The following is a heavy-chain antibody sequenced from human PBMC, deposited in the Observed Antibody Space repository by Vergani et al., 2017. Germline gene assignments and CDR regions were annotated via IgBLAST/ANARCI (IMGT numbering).Heavy chain of an antibody. CDR3: ATLRLRITMVRGVIIPFDY. V-gene: IGHV3-23*01. CDR2: ISGSGGST. CDR1: GFTFSSYA. Sequence: EVQLLESGGGLVQPGGSLRLSCAASGFTFSSYAMSWVRQAPGKGLEWVSAISGSGGSTYYADSVKGRFTISRDNSKNTLYLQMNSLRAEDTAVYYCATLRLRITMVRGVIIPFDYWGQGTLVTVSS. D-gene: IGHD3-10*01. J-gene: IGHJ4*02.